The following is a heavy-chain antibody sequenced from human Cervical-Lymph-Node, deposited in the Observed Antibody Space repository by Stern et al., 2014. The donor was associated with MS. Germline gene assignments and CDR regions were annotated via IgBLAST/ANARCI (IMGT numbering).Heavy chain of an antibody. Sequence: EVQLVESGGGLLQPGGSLRLSCAASGFSVNNNYMNWVRQAPGKGLEWVSLIYVDRTYYAESVKGRFTISRDSSKNTLFLQMDSLRAEDTAVYYCARGWGHSNNWWQYPYWFFDLWGRGTLVTVSS. CDR2: IYVDRT. V-gene: IGHV3-53*01. D-gene: IGHD6-13*01. CDR1: GFSVNNNY. CDR3: ARGWGHSNNWWQYPYWFFDL. J-gene: IGHJ2*01.